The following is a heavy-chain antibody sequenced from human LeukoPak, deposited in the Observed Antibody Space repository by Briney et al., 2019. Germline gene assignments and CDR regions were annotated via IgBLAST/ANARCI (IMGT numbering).Heavy chain of an antibody. J-gene: IGHJ3*02. CDR1: GGSIDSSSYY. D-gene: IGHD6-19*01. CDR2: IYYSGTT. Sequence: PSETLSLTCTVSGGSIDSSSYYWDWIRQPPGKGLEWLGNIYYSGTTFYTSSLKSRVTISTDMSKNQFSLRLTSVTAADTAVYYCARRWIAVAGIAFDIWGQGTMVTVSS. V-gene: IGHV4-39*01. CDR3: ARRWIAVAGIAFDI.